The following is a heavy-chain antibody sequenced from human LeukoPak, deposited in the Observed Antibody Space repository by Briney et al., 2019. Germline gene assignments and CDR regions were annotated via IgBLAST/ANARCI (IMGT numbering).Heavy chain of an antibody. CDR1: GLSLSSDAVG. Sequence: SGPTLVNPTQTLTLTCTFSGLSLSSDAVGVGWIRQPPGGALEWLGVIYENDEKLYGSSLQNRLSITKDTSKNQVVLTMANMDPVDTATYYCAHRHRGVASDIWGQGTMVTVSS. D-gene: IGHD2-15*01. CDR2: IYENDEK. V-gene: IGHV2-5*01. CDR3: AHRHRGVASDI. J-gene: IGHJ3*02.